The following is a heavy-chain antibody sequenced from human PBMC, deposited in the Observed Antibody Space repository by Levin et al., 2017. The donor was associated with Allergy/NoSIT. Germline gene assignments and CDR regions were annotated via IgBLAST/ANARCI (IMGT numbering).Heavy chain of an antibody. V-gene: IGHV2-5*02. Sequence: ESGPTLVKPTQTLTLTCTFSGFSLSTSGVGVGWIRQPPGKTLEWLALLYFDDDKRYSPSLKSRLTITKDTSKNQVVLTMTNRDPVDTATYYGAHRGARGVLDLWGRGTLVTVSS. CDR1: GFSLSTSGVG. CDR3: AHRGARGVLDL. J-gene: IGHJ2*01. CDR2: LYFDDDK. D-gene: IGHD6-6*01.